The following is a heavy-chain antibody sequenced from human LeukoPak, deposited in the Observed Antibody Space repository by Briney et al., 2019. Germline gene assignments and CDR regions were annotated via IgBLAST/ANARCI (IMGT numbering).Heavy chain of an antibody. CDR3: ARDLDSGSGSSPY. CDR1: GGSITSGGYY. Sequence: SQTLSLTCTVSGGSITSGGYYWSWVRQRPGKGLEWIGYIYSSGSTYYNPSLKSRVTISVNTSKNQFSLKLSSVTAADTAVYYCARDLDSGSGSSPYWGQGTLVTVSS. CDR2: IYSSGST. V-gene: IGHV4-31*03. D-gene: IGHD3-10*01. J-gene: IGHJ4*02.